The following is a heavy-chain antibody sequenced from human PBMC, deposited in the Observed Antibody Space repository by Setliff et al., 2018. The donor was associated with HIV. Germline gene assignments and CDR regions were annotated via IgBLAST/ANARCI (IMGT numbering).Heavy chain of an antibody. CDR2: ISSSGTYI. V-gene: IGHV3-21*01. Sequence: GGSLRLSCAASGFTFSSYSMNWVRRAPGKGLEWVSSISSSGTYIYYADSLKGRITISRDNTKSSLYLQIDSLRAEDTAIYYCTRMISPRANKYSSGWFDYWGQGTLVTVSS. J-gene: IGHJ4*02. CDR1: GFTFSSYS. CDR3: TRMISPRANKYSSGWFDY. D-gene: IGHD6-19*01.